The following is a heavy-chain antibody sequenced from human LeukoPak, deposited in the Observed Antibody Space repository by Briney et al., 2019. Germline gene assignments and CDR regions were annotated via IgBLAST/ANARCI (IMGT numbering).Heavy chain of an antibody. J-gene: IGHJ4*02. Sequence: GGSLRLSCAASGFTVSSNYMSWVRQAPGKGLEWVSVIYSGGSTYYADSVKGRFTISRDNAKNSLYLQMNSLRAEDTAVYYCARTGSIVGATYFDYWGQGTLVTVSS. D-gene: IGHD1-26*01. CDR3: ARTGSIVGATYFDY. CDR1: GFTVSSNY. V-gene: IGHV3-53*01. CDR2: IYSGGST.